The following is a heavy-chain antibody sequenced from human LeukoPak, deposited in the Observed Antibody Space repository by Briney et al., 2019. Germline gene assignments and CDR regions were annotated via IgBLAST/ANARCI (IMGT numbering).Heavy chain of an antibody. J-gene: IGHJ6*02. CDR1: GFTFSNCG. D-gene: IGHD3-10*01. V-gene: IGHV3-23*01. CDR3: AKGPYGLGIYYGMDV. Sequence: GGSLRLSCAPSGFTFSNCGMSWVRQAPGKGLQWLSVIGGDGTTYYADSVKGRFTVSRDNSENTLYLQMNSLRAEDTAVYYCAKGPYGLGIYYGMDVWGQGTTVTV. CDR2: IGGDGTT.